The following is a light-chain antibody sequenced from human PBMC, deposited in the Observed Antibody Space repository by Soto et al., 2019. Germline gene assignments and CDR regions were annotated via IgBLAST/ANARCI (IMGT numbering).Light chain of an antibody. CDR3: MQALQTFT. CDR2: FIS. J-gene: IGKJ5*01. CDR1: QILLHSDGYTY. V-gene: IGKV2-28*01. Sequence: DIVLTQSPLSLPFTPGEPASISFMSRQILLHSDGYTYLDWYLQKPGQSPQLLFYFISTRASWVPDRFSGSGSGTDFTLKISRVEAEDVGVYYCMQALQTFTFGQGTRLEI.